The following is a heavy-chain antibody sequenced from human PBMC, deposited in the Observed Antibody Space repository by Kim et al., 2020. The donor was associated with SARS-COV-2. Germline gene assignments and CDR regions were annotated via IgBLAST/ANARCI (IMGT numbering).Heavy chain of an antibody. CDR2: IKQDGSEK. Sequence: GGSLRLSCAASGFTFSSYWMSWVRQAPGKGLEWVANIKQDGSEKYYVDSVKGRFTISRDNAKNSLYLQMNSLRAEDTAVYYCARQSPSPSEWLVQVYFDYWGQRTLVTVSS. V-gene: IGHV3-7*01. CDR1: GFTFSSYW. D-gene: IGHD6-19*01. J-gene: IGHJ4*02. CDR3: ARQSPSPSEWLVQVYFDY.